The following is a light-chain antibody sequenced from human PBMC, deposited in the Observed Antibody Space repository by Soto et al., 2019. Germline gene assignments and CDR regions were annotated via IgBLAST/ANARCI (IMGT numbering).Light chain of an antibody. J-gene: IGLJ1*01. CDR1: DVGSYNL. Sequence: QPASVSGSPGQPITISCTGSDVGSYNLVSWYQQHPGKAPKLMIYEVTKRPSGVSNRFSGSKSGNTASLTISGLQAEDEADYYCCSYACSTIHYVFGTGTKLTVL. CDR2: EVT. CDR3: CSYACSTIHYV. V-gene: IGLV2-23*02.